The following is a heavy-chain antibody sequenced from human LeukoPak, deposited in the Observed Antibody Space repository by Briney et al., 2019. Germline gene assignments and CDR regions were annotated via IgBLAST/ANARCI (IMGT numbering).Heavy chain of an antibody. D-gene: IGHD4-17*01. V-gene: IGHV4-34*01. CDR2: INHSGST. CDR3: ASAPVTNNYYYYMDV. Sequence: SETLSITCAVDGGSFSGYYWSWIRQPPGKGLEWIGEINHSGSTNYNPSLKSRVTISVDTSKNQFSLKLSSVTAADTAVYYCASAPVTNNYYYYMDVWGKGTTVTVSS. CDR1: GGSFSGYY. J-gene: IGHJ6*03.